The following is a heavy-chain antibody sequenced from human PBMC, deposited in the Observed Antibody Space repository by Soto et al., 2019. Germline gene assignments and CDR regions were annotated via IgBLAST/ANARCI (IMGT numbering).Heavy chain of an antibody. CDR1: GGSFSGYY. Sequence: QVQLQQWGAGLLKPSETLSLTCAVYGGSFSGYYWSWIRQPPGKGLEWIGEINHSGSTNYNPSLKSRVTISVDTSENQFSLKLSSVTAADTAVYYCARYNWNPSSWFDPWGQGTLVTVSS. V-gene: IGHV4-34*01. CDR2: INHSGST. D-gene: IGHD1-20*01. J-gene: IGHJ5*02. CDR3: ARYNWNPSSWFDP.